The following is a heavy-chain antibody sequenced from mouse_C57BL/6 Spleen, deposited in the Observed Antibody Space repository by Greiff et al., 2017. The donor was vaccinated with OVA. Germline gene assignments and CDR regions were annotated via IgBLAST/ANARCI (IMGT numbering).Heavy chain of an antibody. CDR1: GYTFTGYW. V-gene: IGHV1-9*01. CDR2: ILPGSGST. J-gene: IGHJ3*01. CDR3: ARGLSTMVTTGFAY. D-gene: IGHD2-2*01. Sequence: QVQLQQSGAELMKPGASVKLSCTATGYTFTGYWIAWVKQRPGHGLEWIGDILPGSGSTNYNEKFKGKATFPADTSSNTAYMQLSSLTTEDSAIYDGARGLSTMVTTGFAYWGQGTLVTVSA.